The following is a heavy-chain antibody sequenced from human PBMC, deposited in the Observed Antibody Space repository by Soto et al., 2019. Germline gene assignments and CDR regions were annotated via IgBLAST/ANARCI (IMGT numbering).Heavy chain of an antibody. CDR2: FDPEDGET. CDR1: GYTLTELS. V-gene: IGHV1-24*01. J-gene: IGHJ6*03. CDR3: ATADRGGYYYYYYMDV. D-gene: IGHD3-22*01. Sequence: ASVKVSCKVSGYTLTELSMHWVRQAPGKGLEWMGGFDPEDGETIYAQKFQGRVTMTEDTSTDTAYMELSSLRSEDTAVYYCATADRGGYYYYYYMDVWGKGTTVTVSS.